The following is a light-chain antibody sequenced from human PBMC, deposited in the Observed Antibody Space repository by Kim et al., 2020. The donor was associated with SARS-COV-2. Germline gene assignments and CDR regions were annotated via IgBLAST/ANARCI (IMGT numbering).Light chain of an antibody. Sequence: ALRQTVKITCQGDSLRCYYASWYQQKPGQAPILVIYGRNNRPSGIPDRFSGSSSVNTASLTITGAQAEDEADYYCNSRDSTGKRWVFGTGTKVTVL. J-gene: IGLJ1*01. CDR1: SLRCYY. CDR2: GRN. CDR3: NSRDSTGKRWV. V-gene: IGLV3-19*01.